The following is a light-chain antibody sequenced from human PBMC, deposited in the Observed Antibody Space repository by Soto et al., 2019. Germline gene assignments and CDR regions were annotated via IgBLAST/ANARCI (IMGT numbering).Light chain of an antibody. Sequence: QSVLTQPASVSGSPGQSITISCTGTSSDVGGYNYVSWYQRHPGKAPKLIIYDVSDRPSGVSNRFSGSKSGNTASLTISGLQADDEADYYCSSYTRQSTVVFGGGTQLTVL. CDR2: DVS. J-gene: IGLJ7*01. CDR3: SSYTRQSTVV. CDR1: SSDVGGYNY. V-gene: IGLV2-14*01.